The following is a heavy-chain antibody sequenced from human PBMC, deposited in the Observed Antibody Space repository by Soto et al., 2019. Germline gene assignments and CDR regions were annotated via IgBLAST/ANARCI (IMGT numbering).Heavy chain of an antibody. CDR2: ISSSSSTI. CDR1: GFTFSSYS. D-gene: IGHD3-22*01. V-gene: IGHV3-48*02. Sequence: EVQLVESGGGLVQPGGSLRLSCAASGFTFSSYSMNWVRQAPGKGLEWVSYISSSSSTIYYADSVKGRFTISRDNAKNSLYLRMNSLRDEDTAVYYCARVGYSGYFDYWGQGTLVTVSS. J-gene: IGHJ4*02. CDR3: ARVGYSGYFDY.